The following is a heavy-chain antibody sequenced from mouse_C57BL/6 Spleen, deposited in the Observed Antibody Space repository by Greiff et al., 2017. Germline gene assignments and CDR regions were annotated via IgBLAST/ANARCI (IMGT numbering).Heavy chain of an antibody. CDR2: IDPSDSYT. V-gene: IGHV1-59*01. D-gene: IGHD2-3*01. CDR1: GYTFTSYW. CDR3: ASIYDGYYGFAY. Sequence: VQLQQPGAELVRPGTSVKLSCKASGYTFTSYWMHWVKQRPGQGLEWIGVIDPSDSYTNYNQKFKGKATLTVDTSSSTAYMQLSSLTSEDSAVYYCASIYDGYYGFAYWGQGTLVTVSA. J-gene: IGHJ3*01.